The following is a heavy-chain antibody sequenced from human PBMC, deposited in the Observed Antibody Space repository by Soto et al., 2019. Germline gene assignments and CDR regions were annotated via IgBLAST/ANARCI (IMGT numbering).Heavy chain of an antibody. Sequence: PGGSLRLXCAASGFTFSSYGMHWVRQAPGKGLEWVAVISYDGSNKYYADSVKGRFTISRDNSKNTLYLQMNSLRAEDTAVYYCAKETIQLWNSGVDYWGQGTLVTVSS. CDR2: ISYDGSNK. D-gene: IGHD5-18*01. V-gene: IGHV3-30*18. J-gene: IGHJ4*02. CDR3: AKETIQLWNSGVDY. CDR1: GFTFSSYG.